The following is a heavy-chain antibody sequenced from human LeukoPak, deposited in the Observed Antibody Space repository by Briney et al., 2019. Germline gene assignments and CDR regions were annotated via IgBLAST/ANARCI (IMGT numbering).Heavy chain of an antibody. J-gene: IGHJ4*02. CDR1: GYTFTSYG. CDR3: ARVSRGGTMVRGVMAFDY. CDR2: ISAYNDNT. Sequence: GASVKVSCKASGYTFTSYGISWVRQAPGQGLEWMGWISAYNDNTNYAQKLQGRVTMTTDTSTSTAYMELRSLRSDDTAVYYCARVSRGGTMVRGVMAFDYWGQGTLVTVSS. D-gene: IGHD3-10*01. V-gene: IGHV1-18*01.